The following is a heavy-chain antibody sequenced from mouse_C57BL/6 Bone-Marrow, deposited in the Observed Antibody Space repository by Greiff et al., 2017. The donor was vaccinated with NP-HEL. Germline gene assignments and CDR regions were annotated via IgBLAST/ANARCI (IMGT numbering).Heavy chain of an antibody. V-gene: IGHV1-80*01. CDR3: ARGDYGSSRFGYAMDH. CDR2: IYPGDGDT. J-gene: IGHJ4*01. Sequence: VQLQQSGAELVEPGAAVKISCKASGYAFSSYWMNWVKERPGKGLEWIGQIYPGDGDTNYNGKFKGKATLTADKSSSAAYMQLSSLTSEDSAVYLCARGDYGSSRFGYAMDHWGHGTSVTVSS. D-gene: IGHD1-1*01. CDR1: GYAFSSYW.